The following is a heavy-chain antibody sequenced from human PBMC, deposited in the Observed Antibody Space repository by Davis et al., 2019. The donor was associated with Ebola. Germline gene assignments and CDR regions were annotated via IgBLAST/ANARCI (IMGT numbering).Heavy chain of an antibody. CDR2: IIPILGIA. D-gene: IGHD3-22*01. CDR1: GGTFSSYA. CDR3: ARVYYYDSSRTDY. V-gene: IGHV1-69*04. Sequence: SVKVSCKASGGTFSSYAISWVRQAPGQGLEWMGRIIPILGIANYAQKFQGRVTITADKSTSTAYMELSSLRSEDTAVYYCARVYYYDSSRTDYWGQGTLVTVSS. J-gene: IGHJ4*02.